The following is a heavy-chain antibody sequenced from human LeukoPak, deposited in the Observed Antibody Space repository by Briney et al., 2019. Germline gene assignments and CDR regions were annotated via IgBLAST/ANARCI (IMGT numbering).Heavy chain of an antibody. V-gene: IGHV3-48*03. CDR2: ISSSGSTI. J-gene: IGHJ4*02. D-gene: IGHD5-12*01. CDR1: GFTFSSYE. CDR3: ATYGGYARIDY. Sequence: GGSLRLSCAASGFTFSSYEMNWVRQAPGKGLEWVSYISSSGSTIYYADSVKGRFTISRDNAKNSLYLQMNSLRAEDTAVYYCATYGGYARIDYWGQGTLVTVSS.